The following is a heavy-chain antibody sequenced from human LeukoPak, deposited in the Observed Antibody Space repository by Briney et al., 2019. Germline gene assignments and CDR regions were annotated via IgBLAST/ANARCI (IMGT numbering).Heavy chain of an antibody. CDR1: VYTFTSCD. D-gene: IGHD6-6*01. CDR2: MNPNSGNT. Sequence: ASVKVSCKASVYTFTSCDINWVRQATGQGLEWMGWMNPNSGNTGYAQKFQGRVTMTRNTSISTAYMELSSLRSEDTAVYYCARGWRLAARRGRFTFDYWGQGTLVTVSS. J-gene: IGHJ4*02. CDR3: ARGWRLAARRGRFTFDY. V-gene: IGHV1-8*01.